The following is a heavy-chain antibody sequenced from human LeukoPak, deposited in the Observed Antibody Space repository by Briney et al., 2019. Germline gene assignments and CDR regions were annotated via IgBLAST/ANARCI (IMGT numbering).Heavy chain of an antibody. CDR1: GYSIRSGYY. CDR2: MYHSGST. J-gene: IGHJ3*02. CDR3: ARAQSRPTYYGSGSYSRWAFDI. V-gene: IGHV4-38-2*02. D-gene: IGHD3-10*01. Sequence: SETLSLTCTVSGYSIRSGYYWGWIRQPPGKGLEWIGSMYHSGSTNYNPSLKSRVTISVDTSKNQFSLKLSSVTAADTAVYYCARAQSRPTYYGSGSYSRWAFDIWGQGTMVTVSS.